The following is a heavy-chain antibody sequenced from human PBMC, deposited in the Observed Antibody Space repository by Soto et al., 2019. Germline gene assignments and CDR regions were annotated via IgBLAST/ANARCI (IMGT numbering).Heavy chain of an antibody. J-gene: IGHJ4*02. CDR2: INPNSGGT. Sequence: ASVKVSCKASGYTFTGHYMHWVRQAPGQGFEWMGWINPNSGGTNYAQKFQGRVTMTRDTLISTGYMELSRLRSEDTAVYYCARDYSTTLYPFDYWGQGTLVTVYS. CDR1: GYTFTGHY. D-gene: IGHD6-13*01. V-gene: IGHV1-2*02. CDR3: ARDYSTTLYPFDY.